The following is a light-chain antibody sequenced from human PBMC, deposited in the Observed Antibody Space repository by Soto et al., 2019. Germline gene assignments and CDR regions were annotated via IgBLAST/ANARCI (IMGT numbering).Light chain of an antibody. V-gene: IGLV2-23*03. CDR2: EGS. J-gene: IGLJ2*01. CDR3: CSYAGSSTFVV. CDR1: SSDVGSYNL. Sequence: QSALTQPASVSGSPGQSITISCTGTSSDVGSYNLVSWYQPHPGKAPKFMIYEGSKRPSGVSNRFSGSKSGNTASLTISGLQAEDEADYYCCSYAGSSTFVVFGGGTTLTVL.